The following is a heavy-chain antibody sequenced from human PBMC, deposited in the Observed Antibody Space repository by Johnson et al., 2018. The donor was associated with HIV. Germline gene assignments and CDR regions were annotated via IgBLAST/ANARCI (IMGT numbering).Heavy chain of an antibody. V-gene: IGHV3-30-3*01. CDR2: ISYDGINK. CDR1: GFTFNSYA. Sequence: QVQLVESGGGVVQPGRSLRLSCAATGFTFNSYAMHWVRQAPGKGLEWVAVISYDGINKYYADSVKGRFTISRDNSKKTLYLQMNSLRPEDTAVYYCAREVYAHASFAIWCQWTMVPVSS. D-gene: IGHD3-16*01. CDR3: AREVYAHASFAI. J-gene: IGHJ3*02.